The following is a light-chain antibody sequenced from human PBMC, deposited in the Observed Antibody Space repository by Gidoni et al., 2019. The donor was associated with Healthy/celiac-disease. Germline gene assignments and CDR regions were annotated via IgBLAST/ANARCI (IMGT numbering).Light chain of an antibody. J-gene: IGKJ1*01. V-gene: IGKV4-1*01. CDR2: WAS. CDR1: QSVLYSSNNKNY. Sequence: DIVMTQSPDSLAVSLGERATINCKSSQSVLYSSNNKNYLAWYQQKPGQPPKLLIYWASTRESGVPDRFSVSVSGTDFTLTISSLQAEDVAVYYCQQYYSTPQTFXQXTKVEIK. CDR3: QQYYSTPQT.